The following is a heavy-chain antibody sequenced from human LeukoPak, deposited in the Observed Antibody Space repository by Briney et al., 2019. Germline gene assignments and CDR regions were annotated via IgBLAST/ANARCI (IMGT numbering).Heavy chain of an antibody. CDR2: ISYDGSDE. CDR1: GFTFSRHG. J-gene: IGHJ4*02. Sequence: GGSLRLSCAASGFTFSRHGMHWVRQAPGKGLEWVAAISYDGSDEHYADSVKGRFTISRDNSKNTLYLQMNSPRAEDTAVYYCAKLPSDYGDYVTWGRSDCWGQGTLVTVSS. D-gene: IGHD4-17*01. V-gene: IGHV3-30*18. CDR3: AKLPSDYGDYVTWGRSDC.